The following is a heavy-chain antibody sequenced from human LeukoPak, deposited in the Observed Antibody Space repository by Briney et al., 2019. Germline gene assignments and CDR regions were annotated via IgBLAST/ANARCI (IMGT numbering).Heavy chain of an antibody. J-gene: IGHJ4*02. D-gene: IGHD1-7*01. CDR1: GGSFSGYY. Sequence: SGTLSLTCAVYGGSFSGYYWSWIRQPPGKGLEWIGEINHSGSTNYNPSLKSRVTISVDTSKNQFSLKLSSVTAADTAVYYCARGVFYWNYGYFDYWGQGTLVTVSS. V-gene: IGHV4-34*01. CDR2: INHSGST. CDR3: ARGVFYWNYGYFDY.